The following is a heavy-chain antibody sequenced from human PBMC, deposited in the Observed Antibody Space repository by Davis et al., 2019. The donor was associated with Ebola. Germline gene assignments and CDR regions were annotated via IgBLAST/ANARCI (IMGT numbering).Heavy chain of an antibody. CDR3: ARGKTDFDY. J-gene: IGHJ4*02. Sequence: PGGSLRLSCVVSGFTVSSNYMSWVRQAPGKGLEWVSVINRGGSTNYADSVKGRFTISRDNSKNTLYLQLSSLSAEDTAMYYCARGKTDFDYWGQGTLVTVSS. V-gene: IGHV3-53*01. CDR2: INRGGST. CDR1: GFTVSSNY.